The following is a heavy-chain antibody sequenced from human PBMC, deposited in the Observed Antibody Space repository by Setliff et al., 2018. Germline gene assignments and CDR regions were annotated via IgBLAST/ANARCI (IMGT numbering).Heavy chain of an antibody. CDR2: IFHSGST. V-gene: IGHV4-38-2*02. J-gene: IGHJ6*02. D-gene: IGHD5-12*01. CDR1: GYSISSGHF. Sequence: PSETLSLTCGVSGYSISSGHFWGWIRQPPGKGLEWLGNIFHSGSTYYNPTLNSRVTMSVDTSKNQFSLKLTSMTAADTAVYYCARDQWVRSPPLYFSYSMDVWGQGTTVTVSS. CDR3: ARDQWVRSPPLYFSYSMDV.